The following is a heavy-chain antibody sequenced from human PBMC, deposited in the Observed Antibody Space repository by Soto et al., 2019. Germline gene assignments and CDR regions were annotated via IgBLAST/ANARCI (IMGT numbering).Heavy chain of an antibody. V-gene: IGHV3-48*02. CDR3: AREGHYGDYGLGYYYYYGMDV. D-gene: IGHD4-17*01. Sequence: HPGGSLRLSCAASGFTFSSYSMNWVRQAPGKGLEWVSYISSSSSTIYYADSVKGRFTISRDNAKNSLYLQMNSLRDEDTAAYYCAREGHYGDYGLGYYYYYGMDVWGQGTTVTVSS. CDR1: GFTFSSYS. CDR2: ISSSSSTI. J-gene: IGHJ6*02.